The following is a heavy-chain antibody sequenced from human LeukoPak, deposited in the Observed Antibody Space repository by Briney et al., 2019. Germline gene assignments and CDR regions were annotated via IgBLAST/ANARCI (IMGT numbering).Heavy chain of an antibody. V-gene: IGHV1-18*01. CDR3: ARDGSGSYYNAGNWFDP. J-gene: IGHJ5*02. CDR1: GYTFTNYG. CDR2: ISAYNGNT. D-gene: IGHD3-10*01. Sequence: ASVKVSCKASGYTFTNYGISWVRQAPGQGLEWMGWISAYNGNTNYAQKLQGRVTMTTDTSTSTAYMELRSLRSDDTAVYYCARDGSGSYYNAGNWFDPWGQGTLVTVSS.